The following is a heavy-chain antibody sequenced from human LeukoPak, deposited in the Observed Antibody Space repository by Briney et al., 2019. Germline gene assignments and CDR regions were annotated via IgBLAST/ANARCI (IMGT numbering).Heavy chain of an antibody. J-gene: IGHJ4*02. CDR2: IHYTGST. D-gene: IGHD3-22*01. Sequence: SETLSLTCTVSGDSISSSSYYWVWLRQPPGKGLEWIATIHYTGSTYYNPSLKSRVTISVDTSKNQFSLKLSSVTAADTAMYYCARYWGPYDNSGAYFDYWGQETLVTVSS. CDR1: GDSISSSSYY. V-gene: IGHV4-39*01. CDR3: ARYWGPYDNSGAYFDY.